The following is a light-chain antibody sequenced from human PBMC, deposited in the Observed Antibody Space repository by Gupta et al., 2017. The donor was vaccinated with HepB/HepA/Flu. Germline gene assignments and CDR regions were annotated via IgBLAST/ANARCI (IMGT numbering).Light chain of an antibody. CDR3: QQRYNWPLT. CDR1: QSVSSS. Sequence: DIVLTQSPATLSLSPGERATLSCRASQSVSSSLAWYQQKPGQAPSLLIYDASSRATGVPARVSGSGSGTDFTLTISRLEPEDFAVYYCQQRYNWPLTFGQGTRLEIK. J-gene: IGKJ5*01. V-gene: IGKV3-11*01. CDR2: DAS.